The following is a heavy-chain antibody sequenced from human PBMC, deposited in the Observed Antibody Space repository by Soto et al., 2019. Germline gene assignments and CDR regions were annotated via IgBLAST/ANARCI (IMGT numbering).Heavy chain of an antibody. V-gene: IGHV1-3*01. CDR2: INAGNGNT. D-gene: IGHD3-10*01. CDR1: GYTFTSYA. Sequence: QVQLVQSGAEVKKPGASVKVSCKASGYTFTSYAMHWVRRAPGQRLEWMGWINAGNGNTKYSQKFQGRVTITRDTSASTAYMELSSLRSEYTAAYYCARVTARGAEEGVFYYGMDVWGQGATVIVSS. J-gene: IGHJ6*02. CDR3: ARVTARGAEEGVFYYGMDV.